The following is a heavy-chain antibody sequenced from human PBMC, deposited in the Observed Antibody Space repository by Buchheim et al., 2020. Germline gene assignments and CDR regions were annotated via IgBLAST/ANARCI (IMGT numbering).Heavy chain of an antibody. D-gene: IGHD6-13*01. CDR2: INHSGST. V-gene: IGHV4-34*01. CDR3: ARGRLYSSSWYRY. Sequence: QVQLQQWGAGLLKPSETLSLTCAVYGGSFSGYYWSWIRQPPGKGLAWIGEINHSGSTNYNPSLKIRVTISVDTSKNQFSLKLGAVTAADTAVYYCARGRLYSSSWYRYWGQGTL. CDR1: GGSFSGYY. J-gene: IGHJ4*02.